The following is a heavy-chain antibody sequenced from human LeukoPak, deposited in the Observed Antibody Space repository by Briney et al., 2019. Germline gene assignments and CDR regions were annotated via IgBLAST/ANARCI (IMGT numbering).Heavy chain of an antibody. CDR2: ISYDGSNK. D-gene: IGHD4-17*01. V-gene: IGHV3-30*18. J-gene: IGHJ6*03. CDR1: GFTFSSYG. CDR3: AKDSLNRRLRRFIADYYYYMDV. Sequence: GGSLRLSCAASGFTFSSYGMHWVRQAPGKGLEWVAVISYDGSNKYYADSVKGRFTISRDNSKNTLYLQMSSLRAEDTAVYYCAKDSLNRRLRRFIADYYYYMDVWGKGTTVTVSS.